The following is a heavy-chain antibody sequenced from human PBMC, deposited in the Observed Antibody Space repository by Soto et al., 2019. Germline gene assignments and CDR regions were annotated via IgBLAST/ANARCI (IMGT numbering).Heavy chain of an antibody. CDR2: ISYDGSNK. V-gene: IGHV3-30-3*01. J-gene: IGHJ4*02. CDR3: ARGWWELPDY. D-gene: IGHD1-26*01. Sequence: QVQLVESGGGVVQPGRSLRLSCAASGFTFSSYAMHWVRQAPGKGLEWVAVISYDGSNKYYADSVKGRFTISRDNSKNTLYLQMNSLRAEDTAVYYCARGWWELPDYWGQGTLVTVSS. CDR1: GFTFSSYA.